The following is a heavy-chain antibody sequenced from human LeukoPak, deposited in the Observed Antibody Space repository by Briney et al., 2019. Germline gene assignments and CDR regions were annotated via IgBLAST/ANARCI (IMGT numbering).Heavy chain of an antibody. D-gene: IGHD6-13*01. CDR2: IWSDGSNT. Sequence: GGSLILSCAASGFTFSTYGMHWVRQAPGKGLEWVAVIWSDGSNTYYADSVKGRFTISRDNSKNTLFLQMNSLRAEDTALYYCARDRGSSWYGPIDYWGQGTLVTVSS. V-gene: IGHV3-33*01. J-gene: IGHJ4*02. CDR3: ARDRGSSWYGPIDY. CDR1: GFTFSTYG.